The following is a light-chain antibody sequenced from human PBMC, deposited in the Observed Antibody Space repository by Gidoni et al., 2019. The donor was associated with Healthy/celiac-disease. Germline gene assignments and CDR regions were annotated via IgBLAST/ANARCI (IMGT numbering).Light chain of an antibody. CDR3: QQYYSAPLT. Sequence: DIVMTQSPDSLAVSLGERATINYKSSQNVLYSSNNKNYLAWYQQKPGQPPKLLIYWASTRESGVPDRFSGSGSGTDFTLTISSLQAEDVAVYYCQQYYSAPLTFXGXTKVEIK. CDR1: QNVLYSSNNKNY. V-gene: IGKV4-1*01. J-gene: IGKJ4*01. CDR2: WAS.